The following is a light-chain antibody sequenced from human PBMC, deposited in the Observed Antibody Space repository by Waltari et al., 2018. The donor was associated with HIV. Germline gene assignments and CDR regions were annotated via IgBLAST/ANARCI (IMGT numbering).Light chain of an antibody. Sequence: QSALTQSPSASGSPGQAVTISCTGTSSDVGAYEYVSWYRQHPGKAPKLMLYDVYKRPSGGSDRFSGSKAGNTASLTVSGLQAEDEATYYCSSYAGSKKRVVFGGGTFLTVL. CDR1: SSDVGAYEY. CDR3: SSYAGSKKRVV. CDR2: DVY. J-gene: IGLJ2*01. V-gene: IGLV2-8*01.